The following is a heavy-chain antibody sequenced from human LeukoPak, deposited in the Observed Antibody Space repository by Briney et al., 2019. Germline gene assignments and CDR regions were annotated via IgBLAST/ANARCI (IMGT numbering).Heavy chain of an antibody. J-gene: IGHJ4*02. CDR2: ISGSGGST. CDR3: ARVQRGIAVALDY. D-gene: IGHD6-19*01. Sequence: GGSLRLSCAASGFTFSSYAMSWVRQAPGKGLECVSAISGSGGSTYYADSVKGRFTISRDNSKNTLYLQMNSLRAEDTAVYYCARVQRGIAVALDYWGQGTLATVSS. V-gene: IGHV3-23*01. CDR1: GFTFSSYA.